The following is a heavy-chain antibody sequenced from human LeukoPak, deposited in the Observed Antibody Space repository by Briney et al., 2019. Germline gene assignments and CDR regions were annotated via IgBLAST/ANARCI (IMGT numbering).Heavy chain of an antibody. D-gene: IGHD1-1*01. Sequence: ASVKVSRNASGYTFSDYDTHWIRHAPGQGLGWMGWINPNSGGTRYAQQFQGRVTMTRDTSIGTVYMELSTLRSDDTAVYYCARDLSTSSNWELDYWGQGTLVTVSS. CDR1: GYTFSDYD. CDR3: ARDLSTSSNWELDY. J-gene: IGHJ4*02. V-gene: IGHV1-2*02. CDR2: INPNSGGT.